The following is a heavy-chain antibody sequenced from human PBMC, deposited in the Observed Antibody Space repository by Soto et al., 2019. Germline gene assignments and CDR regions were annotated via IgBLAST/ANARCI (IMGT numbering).Heavy chain of an antibody. CDR3: ARARDYYDSSGFGY. V-gene: IGHV1-69*13. Sequence: ASVKVSCKASGGTFSSYAISWVRQAPGQGLEWMGGIIPIFGTANYAQKFQGRVTITADESTSTAYMELSSLRSEDTAVYYCARARDYYDSSGFGYWGQGTLVTVSS. D-gene: IGHD3-22*01. J-gene: IGHJ4*02. CDR2: IIPIFGTA. CDR1: GGTFSSYA.